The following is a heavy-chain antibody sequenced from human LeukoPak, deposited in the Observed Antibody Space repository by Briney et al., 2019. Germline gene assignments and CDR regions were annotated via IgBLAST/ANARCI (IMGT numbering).Heavy chain of an antibody. CDR2: ITHTGTRT. D-gene: IGHD6-19*01. CDR3: ASSRRGYDTGWNYFDY. J-gene: IGHJ4*02. Sequence: GGSLRLSCTTSGFTFNFHAMTWVGQAPGKGLEWVATITHTGTRTYHADSVKGRFTISRDNSRGTLFLQMSSLRADDTAVYYCASSRRGYDTGWNYFDYWGQGTLVTVSS. V-gene: IGHV3-23*01. CDR1: GFTFNFHA.